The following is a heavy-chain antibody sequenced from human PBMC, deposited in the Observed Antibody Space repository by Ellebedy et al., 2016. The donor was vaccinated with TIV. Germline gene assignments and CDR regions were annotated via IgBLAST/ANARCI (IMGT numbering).Heavy chain of an antibody. V-gene: IGHV4-38-2*02. CDR3: ARDGFSGTYYFGS. CDR2: IFHSAST. Sequence: MPSETLSLTCTVSAYSISSGYFWGWIRQPPGKGLEWSGSIFHSASTYYNPSLKSRVTISVDTSKNHFSLILTSVTAADTAVYYCARDGFSGTYYFGSWGQGALVTVSS. D-gene: IGHD1-26*01. CDR1: AYSISSGYF. J-gene: IGHJ4*02.